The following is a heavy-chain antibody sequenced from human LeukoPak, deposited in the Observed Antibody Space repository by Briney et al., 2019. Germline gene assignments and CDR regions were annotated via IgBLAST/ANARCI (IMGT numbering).Heavy chain of an antibody. CDR2: IRYDGRNK. CDR3: AKDTSGQPNDY. CDR1: GFTFSSYG. J-gene: IGHJ4*02. D-gene: IGHD3-10*01. Sequence: GGSLRLSCAASGFTFSSYGMHWVRQAPGKGLEWVAFIRYDGRNKYYADSVKGRFTISRDNSKNTLYLQMNSLRAEDTAVYYCAKDTSGQPNDYWGQGTLVTVSS. V-gene: IGHV3-30*02.